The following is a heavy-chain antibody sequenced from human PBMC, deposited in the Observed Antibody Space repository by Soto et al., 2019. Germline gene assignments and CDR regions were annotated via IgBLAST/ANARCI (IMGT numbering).Heavy chain of an antibody. CDR1: GFTFKNFA. V-gene: IGHV3-23*01. CDR3: AKDAVAYNGEWDWFDL. D-gene: IGHD3-10*01. J-gene: IGHJ5*02. Sequence: EVQLLESGGGLVQPGGSLRLSCAASGFTFKNFAVSWVRQAPGKGMEWGSAIGGSGSSANYADSVKGRFTVSRDDSKSTLYLQMSGLRVDDTALYYCAKDAVAYNGEWDWFDLWGQGTLVTVSS. CDR2: IGGSGSSA.